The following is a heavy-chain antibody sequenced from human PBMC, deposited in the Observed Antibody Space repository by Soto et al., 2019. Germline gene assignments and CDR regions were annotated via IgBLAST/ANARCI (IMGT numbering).Heavy chain of an antibody. D-gene: IGHD6-19*01. Sequence: QLQLQESGPGLVKPSETLSLTCTVSGGSISSSSITYYWGWIRQPPGKGPEWIGGIHSSGSAYYNRPHKSRVTVSIDVSKNEFSLKLSSVTAADTAVYYCAKRPRAVAGMDNWFDPWGQGILVTVSS. CDR2: IHSSGSA. CDR3: AKRPRAVAGMDNWFDP. V-gene: IGHV4-39*01. CDR1: GGSISSSSITYY. J-gene: IGHJ5*02.